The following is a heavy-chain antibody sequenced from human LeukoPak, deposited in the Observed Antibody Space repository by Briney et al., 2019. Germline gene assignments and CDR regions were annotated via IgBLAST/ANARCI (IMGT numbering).Heavy chain of an antibody. CDR2: TYYRSKWYN. CDR3: ARASKGSGGYSSSWYIDYYYYGMDV. Sequence: SETLSLTCAIPGDSVSSNSAAWNSSRQSPSRGLGWLGRTYYRSKWYNDYAVSVKSRITINPDTSKNQFSLQLNSVTPEDTAVYYCARASKGSGGYSSSWYIDYYYYGMDVWGQGTTVTVSS. CDR1: GDSVSSNSAA. D-gene: IGHD6-13*01. J-gene: IGHJ6*02. V-gene: IGHV6-1*01.